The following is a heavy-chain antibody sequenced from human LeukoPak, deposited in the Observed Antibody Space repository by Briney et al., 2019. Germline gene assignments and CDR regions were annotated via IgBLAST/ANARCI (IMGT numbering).Heavy chain of an antibody. CDR1: GFTFDDYA. J-gene: IGHJ4*02. Sequence: GGSLRLSCAASGFTFDDYAMHWVRQAPGKGLEWVSGISWNSGSIGYADSVKGRFTISRDNAKNSLYLQMNSLRAEDTALYYCAKDWGTTGRLDYWGQGTLVTVSS. CDR3: AKDWGTTGRLDY. CDR2: ISWNSGSI. V-gene: IGHV3-9*01. D-gene: IGHD1-7*01.